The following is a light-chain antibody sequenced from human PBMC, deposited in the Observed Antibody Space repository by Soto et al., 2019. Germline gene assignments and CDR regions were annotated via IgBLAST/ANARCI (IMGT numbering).Light chain of an antibody. CDR1: QSISSW. J-gene: IGKJ1*01. CDR2: DAS. CDR3: QQYETFSGT. V-gene: IGKV1-5*01. Sequence: DIQMTQSPSTLSASVGDRVTITCRASQSISSWLAWYQQKPGKAPKLLMYDASNLETGVPSRFSGSGSGTDFTFTISSLQPDDFATYYCQQYETFSGTFGPGTKVDIK.